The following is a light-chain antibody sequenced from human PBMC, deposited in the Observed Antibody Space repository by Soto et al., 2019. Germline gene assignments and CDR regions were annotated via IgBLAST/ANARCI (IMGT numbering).Light chain of an antibody. J-gene: IGKJ1*01. V-gene: IGKV1-5*03. Sequence: DIQMTQSPSTLSGSVGDRVTITCRASQTISSWLAWYQQKPGKAPKLLIYKASTLKSGVPSRFSGSGSGTEFTLTISSLQPDDFATYYCQHYNNWPPTTFGQGTKVDIK. CDR2: KAS. CDR3: QHYNNWPPTT. CDR1: QTISSW.